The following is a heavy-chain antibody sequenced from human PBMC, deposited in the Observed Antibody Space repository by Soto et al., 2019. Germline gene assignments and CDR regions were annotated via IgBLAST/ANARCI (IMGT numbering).Heavy chain of an antibody. J-gene: IGHJ5*02. CDR2: INHSGST. CDR3: ARAWVGYDFWSGYYRLRGWFDP. Sequence: KPSETLSLTCAVYGGSFSGYYWSWIRQPPGKGLEWIGEINHSGSTNYNPSLKSRVTISVDTSKNQFSLKLSSVTAADTAVYYCARAWVGYDFWSGYYRLRGWFDPWGQGTLVTVSS. V-gene: IGHV4-34*01. CDR1: GGSFSGYY. D-gene: IGHD3-3*01.